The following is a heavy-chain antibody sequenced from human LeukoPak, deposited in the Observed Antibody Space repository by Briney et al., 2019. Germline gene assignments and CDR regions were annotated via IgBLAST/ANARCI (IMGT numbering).Heavy chain of an antibody. Sequence: PSETLSLTCTVSGGSISSYYWSWIRQPPGKGLEWIGEINHSGSTNYNPSLKSRVTISVDTSKNQFSLKLSSVTAADTAVYYCATQDIVVVPAAISYYYGMDVWGQGTTVTVSS. D-gene: IGHD2-2*01. CDR2: INHSGST. V-gene: IGHV4-34*01. J-gene: IGHJ6*02. CDR3: ATQDIVVVPAAISYYYGMDV. CDR1: GGSISSYY.